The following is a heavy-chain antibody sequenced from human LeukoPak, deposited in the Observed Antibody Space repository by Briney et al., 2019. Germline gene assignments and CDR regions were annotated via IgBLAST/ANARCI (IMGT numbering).Heavy chain of an antibody. Sequence: GGSLRLSCVASGFTFSSYDMHWVRQAPGKGLEWVAVISYDGSNKNFGDSVKGRFTISRDNSKNTLYLQMNSLRAEDTAVYYCAKDSGPYTSGYYGHWGQGTLVTVSS. V-gene: IGHV3-30-3*02. CDR3: AKDSGPYTSGYYGH. J-gene: IGHJ4*02. CDR1: GFTFSSYD. D-gene: IGHD3-22*01. CDR2: ISYDGSNK.